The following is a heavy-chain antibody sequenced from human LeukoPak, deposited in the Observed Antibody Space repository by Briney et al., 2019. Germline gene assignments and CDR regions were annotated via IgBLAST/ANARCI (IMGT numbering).Heavy chain of an antibody. V-gene: IGHV4-61*02. Sequence: SSETLSLTCTVSGGSISSGSYYWSWIRQSAGKGLEWIGRIYTSGSTNYNPSLKSRVTISVDTSKNQFSLKLSSVTAADTAVYYCARELGYCSSTSCYLDPWGQGTLVTVSS. CDR3: ARELGYCSSTSCYLDP. CDR2: IYTSGST. D-gene: IGHD2-2*01. J-gene: IGHJ5*02. CDR1: GGSISSGSYY.